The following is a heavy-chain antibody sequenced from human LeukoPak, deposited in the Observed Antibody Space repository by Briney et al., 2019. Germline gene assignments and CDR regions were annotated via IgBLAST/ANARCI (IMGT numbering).Heavy chain of an antibody. V-gene: IGHV3-30*02. CDR2: IRYDGSNK. Sequence: GGSLRLSCAASGFTFSSYGMHWVRQAPGKGLEWVAFIRYDGSNKYYADSVKGRFTISRDNSKNTLYLQMNSLRAEDTAVYYCARDGNYRVADDIWGQGTMVTVSS. J-gene: IGHJ3*02. D-gene: IGHD3-10*01. CDR1: GFTFSSYG. CDR3: ARDGNYRVADDI.